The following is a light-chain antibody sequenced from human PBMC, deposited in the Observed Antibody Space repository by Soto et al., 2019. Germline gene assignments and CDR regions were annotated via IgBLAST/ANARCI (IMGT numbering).Light chain of an antibody. J-gene: IGLJ2*01. Sequence: QSALTQPPSASGSPGQSVTISCTGTSSDVGDYSYVSWYQHHPGKAPKLIIYEVNKRPSGVPDRFSGSKSGTTASLTVSGLQADDGADYYCTSYAGTNNVVFGGGTKLTVL. CDR2: EVN. V-gene: IGLV2-8*01. CDR3: TSYAGTNNVV. CDR1: SSDVGDYSY.